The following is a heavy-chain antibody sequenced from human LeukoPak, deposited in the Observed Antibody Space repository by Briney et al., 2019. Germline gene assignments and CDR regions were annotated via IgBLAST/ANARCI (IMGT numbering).Heavy chain of an antibody. CDR1: GGSISSYY. CDR3: ARVGRYGYNLEYFDY. V-gene: IGHV4-59*01. Sequence: SETLSPTCTVSGGSISSYYWSWIRQPPGKGLEWIGYIYYSGSTNYNPSLKSRVTISVDTSKNQFSLKLSSVTAADTAVYYCARVGRYGYNLEYFDYWGQGTLVTVSS. J-gene: IGHJ4*02. D-gene: IGHD5-24*01. CDR2: IYYSGST.